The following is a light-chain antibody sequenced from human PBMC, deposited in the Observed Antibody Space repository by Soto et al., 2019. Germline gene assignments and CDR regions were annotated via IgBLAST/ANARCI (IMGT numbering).Light chain of an antibody. CDR3: QQYSSYPWT. V-gene: IGKV1-5*03. CDR2: RAS. CDR1: QSISSW. J-gene: IGKJ1*01. Sequence: DIPMTQSPSTLSASVGDRVIITCRASQSISSWLAWYQQKPGKAPNLLIYRASSLESGVPSRFSGSGSGTEFTLTISSLQPDDFATYYCQQYSSYPWTFGQGTKVEIK.